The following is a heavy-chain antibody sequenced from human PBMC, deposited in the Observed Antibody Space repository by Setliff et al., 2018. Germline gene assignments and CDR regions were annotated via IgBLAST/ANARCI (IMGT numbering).Heavy chain of an antibody. CDR3: AREGVGIVRRGYFDL. D-gene: IGHD2-21*01. V-gene: IGHV4-61*09. CDR1: GGSISNGSYY. Sequence: SETLSLTCTVSGGSISNGSYYWSWIRQPAGKGLEWIGHIYTSGSTNYNPSLKSRVTISVDTSKNQFSLKLSSVTAADTAVYYCAREGVGIVRRGYFDLWGRGTLVTVSS. J-gene: IGHJ2*01. CDR2: IYTSGST.